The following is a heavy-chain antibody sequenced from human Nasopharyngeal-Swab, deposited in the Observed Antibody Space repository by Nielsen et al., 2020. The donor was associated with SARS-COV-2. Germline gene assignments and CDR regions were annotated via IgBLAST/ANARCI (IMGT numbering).Heavy chain of an antibody. CDR3: AKDTSWGSVTTLAAFDI. D-gene: IGHD4-17*01. Sequence: GGSLRLSSAASGFTFDDYAMHWARQAPGKGLEWVSGISWNSGRIAYADSVKGRFTISRDNAKNSLYLQMNSLRAEDTAFYYCAKDTSWGSVTTLAAFDIWGQGTVVTVSS. J-gene: IGHJ3*02. CDR1: GFTFDDYA. CDR2: ISWNSGRI. V-gene: IGHV3-9*01.